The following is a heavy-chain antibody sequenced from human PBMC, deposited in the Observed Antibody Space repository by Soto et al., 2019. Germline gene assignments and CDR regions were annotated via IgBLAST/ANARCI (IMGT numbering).Heavy chain of an antibody. D-gene: IGHD4-17*01. V-gene: IGHV4-59*01. CDR1: GGSISNSY. CDR3: VSGDYYYYMDV. J-gene: IGHJ6*03. CDR2: IYYNGRT. Sequence: SETLSLTCTVSGGSISNSYWSWIRQPPGKGLEWIGYIYYNGRTNYNPSLKSRVTISLDTAEDQVSLKLSSVTAADTAVYYCVSGDYYYYMDVWGKGTTVTVSS.